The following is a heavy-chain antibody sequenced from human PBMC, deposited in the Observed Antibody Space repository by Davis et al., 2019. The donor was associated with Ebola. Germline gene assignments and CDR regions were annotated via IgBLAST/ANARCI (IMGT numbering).Heavy chain of an antibody. Sequence: GESLKISCAASGFTFSSYSMNWVRQAPGKGLEWVSYISSSGSTIYYADSVKGRFTISRDNAKNSLYLQMNSLRAEDTAVYYCARFFWNDAFDYWGQGTLVTVSS. V-gene: IGHV3-48*04. CDR1: GFTFSSYS. J-gene: IGHJ4*02. CDR2: ISSSGSTI. D-gene: IGHD1-1*01. CDR3: ARFFWNDAFDY.